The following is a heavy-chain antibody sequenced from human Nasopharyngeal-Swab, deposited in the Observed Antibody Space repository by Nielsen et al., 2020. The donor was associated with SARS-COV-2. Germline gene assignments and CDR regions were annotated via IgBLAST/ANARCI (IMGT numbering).Heavy chain of an antibody. D-gene: IGHD3-22*01. CDR1: GYTFTGYY. V-gene: IGHV1-2*06. Sequence: ASVNVSCKASGYTFTGYYMHWVRQAPGQGLEWMGRINPNSGGTNYAQKFQGRVTMTRDTSISTAYMELSRLRSDDTAVYYCARGSGPHYYDSPDAFDIWGQGTMVTVSS. CDR2: INPNSGGT. CDR3: ARGSGPHYYDSPDAFDI. J-gene: IGHJ3*02.